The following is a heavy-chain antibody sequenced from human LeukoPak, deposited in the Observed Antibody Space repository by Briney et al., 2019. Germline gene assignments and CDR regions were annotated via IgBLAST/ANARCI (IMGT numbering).Heavy chain of an antibody. D-gene: IGHD2-2*01. CDR2: INHSGST. V-gene: IGHV4-34*01. CDR1: GGSFSGYY. CDR3: ARSPLPRYQLPNRGAFDI. J-gene: IGHJ3*02. Sequence: PSETLSLTCAVYGGSFSGYYWSWIRQPPGKGLGWIGEINHSGSTNYNPSLKSRVTISVDTSKNQFSLKLSSVTAADTAVYYCARSPLPRYQLPNRGAFDIWGQGTMVTVSS.